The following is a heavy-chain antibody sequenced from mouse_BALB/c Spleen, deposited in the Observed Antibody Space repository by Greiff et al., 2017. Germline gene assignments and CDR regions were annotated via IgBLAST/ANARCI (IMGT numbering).Heavy chain of an antibody. CDR1: GYSITSDYV. D-gene: IGHD1-2*01. CDR2: ISYSGST. Sequence: EVQLVESGPGLVKPSESLSLSCTATGYSITSDYVCYWIRQSPGNKLGWMGYISYSGSTSYNPSLKSRISITRDTSKNQFFLQLNSVTTEDTATYYCARRGIHYYGNDYWGQGTTVTVSS. J-gene: IGHJ2*01. V-gene: IGHV3-2*02. CDR3: ARRGIHYYGNDY.